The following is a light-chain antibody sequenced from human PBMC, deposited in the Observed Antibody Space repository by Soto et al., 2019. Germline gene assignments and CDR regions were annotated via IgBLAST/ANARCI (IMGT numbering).Light chain of an antibody. CDR1: SNYNL. CDR3: CSYPGSSILYV. Sequence: QSVLTQPASVSGSPGQSITISCTGTSNYNLVSWYQQHPGKAPKLVIYEVSERPSGVSNRFSGSKSGNTASLTISGLQAEDEADYYCCSYPGSSILYVFGTGTKVT. J-gene: IGLJ1*01. CDR2: EVS. V-gene: IGLV2-23*02.